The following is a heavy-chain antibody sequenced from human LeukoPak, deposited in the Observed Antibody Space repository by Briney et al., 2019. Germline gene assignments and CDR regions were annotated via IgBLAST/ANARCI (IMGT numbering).Heavy chain of an antibody. D-gene: IGHD3-16*01. CDR1: GGSFSGYY. Sequence: PSETLSLTCAVYGGSFSGYYWSWIRQPPGKGLEWIGEINHSGSTNYNPSLKSRVTISVDTSKNQFSLKLSSVTAADTAVYYCARGEGSYDYVWGSHLKSYFDYWGQGTLVTVSS. CDR2: INHSGST. CDR3: ARGEGSYDYVWGSHLKSYFDY. V-gene: IGHV4-34*01. J-gene: IGHJ4*02.